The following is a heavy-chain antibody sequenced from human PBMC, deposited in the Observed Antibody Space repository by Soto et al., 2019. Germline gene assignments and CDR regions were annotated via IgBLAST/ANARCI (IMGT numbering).Heavy chain of an antibody. V-gene: IGHV5-10-1*01. CDR1: GYSFTSYW. CDR3: ARERYQVLSDGMDV. CDR2: IDPSDSYT. J-gene: IGHJ6*02. Sequence: GESLKISCKGSGYSFTSYWISWVRQMPGKGLEWMGRIDPSDSYTNYSPSFQGHVTISADKSISTAYLQWSSLRPDDTAMYYCARERYQVLSDGMDVWGQGTSVTVSS. D-gene: IGHD3-16*01.